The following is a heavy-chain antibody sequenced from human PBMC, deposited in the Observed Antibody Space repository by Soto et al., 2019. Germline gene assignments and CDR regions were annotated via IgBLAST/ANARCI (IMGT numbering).Heavy chain of an antibody. CDR1: GFTFSSYS. J-gene: IGHJ6*03. CDR3: ARLVDPYYMDV. CDR2: ISSSSSYI. Sequence: EVQLVESGGGLVKPGGSMRLSCAASGFTFSSYSMNWVRQAPGKGLEWVSSISSSSSYIYYADSVKGRFTISRDNAKNSLYLQMNSLRAEDTAVYSCARLVDPYYMDVCGKGTTVTVSS. D-gene: IGHD5-12*01. V-gene: IGHV3-21*01.